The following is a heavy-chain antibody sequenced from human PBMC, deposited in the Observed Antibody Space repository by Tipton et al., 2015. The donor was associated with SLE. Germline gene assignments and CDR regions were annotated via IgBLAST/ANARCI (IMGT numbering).Heavy chain of an antibody. CDR2: TRNKVNSHTT. J-gene: IGHJ4*02. V-gene: IGHV3-72*01. D-gene: IGHD5-12*01. CDR3: VASGYDYRHFDY. Sequence: SLRLSCAASGFIFSDHYMDWVRQAPGKGLEWVGRTRNKVNSHTTEYAASVKGRFTISRDDSENSLYLQMNSLKTEDTAVYYCVASGYDYRHFDYWGQGILVPVSS. CDR1: GFIFSDHY.